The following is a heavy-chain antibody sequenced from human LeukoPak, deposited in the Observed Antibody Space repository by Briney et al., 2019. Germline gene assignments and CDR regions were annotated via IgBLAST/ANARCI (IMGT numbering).Heavy chain of an antibody. V-gene: IGHV1-69*13. CDR1: GGTFSSYA. CDR2: IIPIFGTA. CDR3: ARDRRHPATGCSSTSCYSYYYGMDV. Sequence: SVKVSCTASGGTFSSYAISWVRQAPGQGLEWMGGIIPIFGTANYAQKFQGRVTITADESTSTAYMELSSLRSEDTAVYYCARDRRHPATGCSSTSCYSYYYGMDVWGQGTTVTVSS. J-gene: IGHJ6*02. D-gene: IGHD2-2*02.